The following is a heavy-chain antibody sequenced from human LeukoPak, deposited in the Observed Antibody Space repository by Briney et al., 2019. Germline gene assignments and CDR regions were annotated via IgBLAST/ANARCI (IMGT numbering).Heavy chain of an antibody. Sequence: PGGSLRLSCAASGFTFSSYAMHWVRQAPGKGLEWVAVISYDGSNKYYADSVKGRFTISRDNSKNTLYLQMNSLRAEDTAVYYCAKGGEVSSWYKRLKLYFDSWGRGTLVTVSS. CDR3: AKGGEVSSWYKRLKLYFDS. CDR1: GFTFSSYA. D-gene: IGHD6-13*01. V-gene: IGHV3-30*04. J-gene: IGHJ4*02. CDR2: ISYDGSNK.